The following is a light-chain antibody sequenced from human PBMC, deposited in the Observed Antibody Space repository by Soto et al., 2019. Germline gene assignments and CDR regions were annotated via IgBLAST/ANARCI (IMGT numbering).Light chain of an antibody. V-gene: IGLV4-69*01. Sequence: QSVLTQSPSASASLGASVKLTCTLSSGHSSYAIAWHQQQSETGPRYLMKLNSDGSHSKGDGIPDRFSGSSSGAERYLTISSLQSEDEADYYCQTWGTGIHVFGTGTKLTVL. CDR1: SGHSSYA. CDR3: QTWGTGIHV. CDR2: LNSDGSH. J-gene: IGLJ1*01.